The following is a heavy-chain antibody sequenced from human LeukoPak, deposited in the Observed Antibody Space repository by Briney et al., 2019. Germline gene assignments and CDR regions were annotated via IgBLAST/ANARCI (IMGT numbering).Heavy chain of an antibody. CDR1: GFSFSSYE. Sequence: GGSLRLSCAASGFSFSSYEMNWVRQAPGKGLEWVSYISSGSHTMYYADSVKGRFTISRDNTKNSLYLQMNSLRAEDTAVYYCVRKTLTWPVYWGQGALVTVSS. CDR2: ISSGSHTM. V-gene: IGHV3-48*03. CDR3: VRKTLTWPVY. J-gene: IGHJ4*02. D-gene: IGHD3-9*01.